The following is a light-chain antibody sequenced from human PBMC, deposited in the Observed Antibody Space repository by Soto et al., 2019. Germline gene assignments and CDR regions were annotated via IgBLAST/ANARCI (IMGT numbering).Light chain of an antibody. CDR2: GAS. CDR1: QSVSSN. CDR3: QQKAT. Sequence: EIVMTQSPATLSVSPGERATLSCRASQSVSSNLAWYQQKPGQAPRLLIYGASTRATGIPARFSGSGSGTKFTLTISSLQSEDFAVYYCQQKATFGQGTKVDIK. V-gene: IGKV3-15*01. J-gene: IGKJ1*01.